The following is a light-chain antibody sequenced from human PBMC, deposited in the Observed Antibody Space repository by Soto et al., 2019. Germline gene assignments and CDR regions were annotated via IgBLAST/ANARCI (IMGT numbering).Light chain of an antibody. J-gene: IGKJ5*01. CDR3: QHRSSWPPS. V-gene: IGKV3-11*01. Sequence: EIVLTQSPATLSLSPGERATLSCRTSQSVSSYLAWYQQRPGQAPRLLIYDASTRATGIPARFSGSGSETDFPLPISSLEPEDFAVYYCQHRSSWPPSFGQGTRLEIK. CDR1: QSVSSY. CDR2: DAS.